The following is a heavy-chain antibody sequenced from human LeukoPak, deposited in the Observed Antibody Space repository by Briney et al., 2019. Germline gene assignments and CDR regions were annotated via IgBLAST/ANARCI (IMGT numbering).Heavy chain of an antibody. CDR2: ISPTGSTT. V-gene: IGHV3-74*01. CDR3: AGGSYAPPR. CDR1: GFSFSGHW. Sequence: PGGSLRLSCTASGFSFSGHWMHWARQLPGKGLVWVSRISPTGSTTSYADSVKGRFTISRDNAKNSLYLQMNSLRAEDTAVYYCAGGSYAPPRWGQGTLVTVSS. D-gene: IGHD3-16*01. J-gene: IGHJ4*02.